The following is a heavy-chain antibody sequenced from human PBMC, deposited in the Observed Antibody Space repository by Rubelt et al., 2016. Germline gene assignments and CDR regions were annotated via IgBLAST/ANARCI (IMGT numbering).Heavy chain of an antibody. CDR1: GGTFSSYA. D-gene: IGHD3-22*01. J-gene: IGHJ3*02. CDR2: IIPILGIA. V-gene: IGHV1-69*04. Sequence: QVQLVQSGAEVKKPGSSVKVSCKASGGTFSSYAISWVRQAPGQGLEWMGRIIPILGIANYAQKFQGRVTITADKSTSTAYMELSSLRSEDTAVDYCAGDRLLDDSSGGDAFDIWGQGTMVTVSS. CDR3: AGDRLLDDSSGGDAFDI.